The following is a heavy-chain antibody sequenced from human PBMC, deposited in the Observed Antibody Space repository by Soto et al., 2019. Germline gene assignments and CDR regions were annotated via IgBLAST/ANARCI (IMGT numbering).Heavy chain of an antibody. V-gene: IGHV1-69*06. CDR2: IIPIFGTT. Sequence: QMQLVQSGAEVKKPGSSVKVSCKASGGTFSSYAISWVRQAPGQGLEWLGEIIPIFGTTKYAQNLQGRVTLTADKSTSTAYMELSSLGSEDTAVYYCAREERVTTGGAVIRSGMDVW. D-gene: IGHD3-10*01. J-gene: IGHJ6*01. CDR3: AREERVTTGGAVIRSGMDV. CDR1: GGTFSSYA.